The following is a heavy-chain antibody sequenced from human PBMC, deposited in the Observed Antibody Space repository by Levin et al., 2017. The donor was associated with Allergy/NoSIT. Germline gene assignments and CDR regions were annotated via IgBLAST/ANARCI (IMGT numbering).Heavy chain of an antibody. CDR2: GRNKASRNKASEYTT. V-gene: IGHV3-72*01. CDR3: VGWTSGLPH. D-gene: IGHD1-26*01. Sequence: GGSLRLSCAGSGFSFSDHDMDWVRQAPGKGLEWIGRGRNKASRNKASEYTTEYAASVKGRVTISRDGSKNAVYLQVSSLKIEDTAVYYCVGWTSGLPHWGRGTLVTVSS. J-gene: IGHJ4*01. CDR1: GFSFSDHD.